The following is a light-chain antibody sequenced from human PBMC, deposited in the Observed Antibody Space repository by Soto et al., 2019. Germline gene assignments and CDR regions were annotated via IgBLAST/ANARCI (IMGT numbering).Light chain of an antibody. J-gene: IGLJ1*01. CDR2: DVN. Sequence: QSVLTQPASVSGSPGQSITISCTGTSSDIGAFTFVSWYQQHPGKVPKLMIFDVNRRPSGVSDRFSGSKSGNTASLTISGLQSEEEGDYYCSSYTRSSPHVFGSGTKVTVL. CDR3: SSYTRSSPHV. V-gene: IGLV2-14*03. CDR1: SSDIGAFTF.